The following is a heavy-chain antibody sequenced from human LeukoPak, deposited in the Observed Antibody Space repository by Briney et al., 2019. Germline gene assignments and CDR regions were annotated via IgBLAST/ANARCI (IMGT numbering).Heavy chain of an antibody. CDR2: IYYSGST. J-gene: IGHJ5*02. V-gene: IGHV4-34*01. CDR3: ARESNWFDP. Sequence: SETLSLTCAVYGGSFSGYYWSWIRQRPGKGLEWIGSIYYSGSTYYNPSLKSRVTISVDTSKNQFSLKLSSVTAADTAVYYCARESNWFDPGAREPWSPSPQ. CDR1: GGSFSGYY.